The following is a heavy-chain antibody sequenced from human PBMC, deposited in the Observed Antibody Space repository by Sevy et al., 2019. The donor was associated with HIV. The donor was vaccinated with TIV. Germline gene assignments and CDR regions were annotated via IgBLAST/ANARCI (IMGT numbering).Heavy chain of an antibody. D-gene: IGHD2-2*02. CDR3: ARGYCNSTSCYRELYSSIWPG. Sequence: ASVKVSCKASGYTFTGYYMHWVRQAPGQGLEWMGWINPNSGGTNYAQKFQGRVTMTRDTSISTAYMELSRLRSDDTAVYYCARGYCNSTSCYRELYSSIWPGWGQGTLVTVSS. CDR2: INPNSGGT. V-gene: IGHV1-2*02. J-gene: IGHJ4*02. CDR1: GYTFTGYY.